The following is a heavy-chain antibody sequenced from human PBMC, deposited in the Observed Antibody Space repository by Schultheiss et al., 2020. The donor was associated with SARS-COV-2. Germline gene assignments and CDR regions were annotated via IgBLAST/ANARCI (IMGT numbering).Heavy chain of an antibody. V-gene: IGHV4-59*08. J-gene: IGHJ4*02. D-gene: IGHD3-22*01. CDR1: GGSISSYY. Sequence: SETLSLTCTVSGGSISSYYWSWIRQPPGKGLEWIGYIYYSGSTNYSPSLKSRVTISVDTSKSQFSLKLSSVTAADTAVYYCARGTYYYDSSGYPRYYFDYWGQGTLLTVSS. CDR3: ARGTYYYDSSGYPRYYFDY. CDR2: IYYSGST.